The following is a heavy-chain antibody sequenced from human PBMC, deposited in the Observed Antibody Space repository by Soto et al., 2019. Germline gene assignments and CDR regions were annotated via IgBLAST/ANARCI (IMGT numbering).Heavy chain of an antibody. V-gene: IGHV3-30*18. Sequence: QVQLVESGGGVVQPGRSLRLSCAASGFTFSSYGMHWVRQAPAKGLEWVAVISYDGSNKYYADSVKGRFTISRDNSKNTLYVQMNGLRAEDTAVYYCAKEGGYYGSGSYSVGENYYGMDVWGQGTTVTVSS. J-gene: IGHJ6*02. D-gene: IGHD3-10*01. CDR1: GFTFSSYG. CDR2: ISYDGSNK. CDR3: AKEGGYYGSGSYSVGENYYGMDV.